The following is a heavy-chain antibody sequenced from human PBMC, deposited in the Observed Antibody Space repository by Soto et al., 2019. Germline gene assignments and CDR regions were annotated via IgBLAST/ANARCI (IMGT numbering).Heavy chain of an antibody. CDR3: ARVREGYCSSTSCYHAYYYYGMDV. J-gene: IGHJ6*02. V-gene: IGHV1-18*01. CDR1: GYPFTSSG. Sequence: ASVKVSCKASGYPFTSSGISWVRQAPGQGLEWMGWSSAYNGNTNYAQKLQGRVTMTTDTSTSTAYMDLRSLRSDDTAVYYCARVREGYCSSTSCYHAYYYYGMDVWGQGTTVTVSS. D-gene: IGHD2-2*01. CDR2: SSAYNGNT.